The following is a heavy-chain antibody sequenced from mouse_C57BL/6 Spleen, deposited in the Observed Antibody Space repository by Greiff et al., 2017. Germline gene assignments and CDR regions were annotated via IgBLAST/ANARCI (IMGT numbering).Heavy chain of an antibody. Sequence: QVQLQQSGAELVRPGASVTLSCKASGYTFTDYEMHWVKQTPVHGLEWIGAIDPETGGTAYNQKFKGKAILTADKSSSTASMQLRSLTSEDSAVYYCTKDAPTPHGDFDVWGTGTTVTVSS. V-gene: IGHV1-15*01. CDR1: GYTFTDYE. CDR2: IDPETGGT. CDR3: TKDAPTPHGDFDV. J-gene: IGHJ1*03.